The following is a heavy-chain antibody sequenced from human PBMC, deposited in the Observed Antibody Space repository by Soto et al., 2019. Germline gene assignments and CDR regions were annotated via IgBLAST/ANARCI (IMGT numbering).Heavy chain of an antibody. CDR2: MSDSDGST. J-gene: IGHJ4*02. V-gene: IGHV3-23*01. D-gene: IGHD3-9*01. Sequence: GGSLRLSCAASGFTFSTYAMSWVRQAPGKGLEWVSGMSDSDGSTYYADSVKGRFTISRDNSKNTLYLQMNSLRAEDTAIYYCVTDYDILTGPFDYWGQGTRVTVSS. CDR3: VTDYDILTGPFDY. CDR1: GFTFSTYA.